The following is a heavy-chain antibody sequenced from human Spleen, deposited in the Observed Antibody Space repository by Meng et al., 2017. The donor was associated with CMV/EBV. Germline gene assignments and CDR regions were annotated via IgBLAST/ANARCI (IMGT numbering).Heavy chain of an antibody. CDR2: IGDNNGHSAKA. CDR1: TFMSYG. CDR3: ARTVGSSGYYQYYFDY. V-gene: IGHV1-18*01. D-gene: IGHD3-22*01. Sequence: TFMSYGISWVRQAPGQGHEWMGWIGDNNGHSAKAKYAQKFQGRVTMTTDTSTNTAYMDLRSLRSDDTAVYYCARTVGSSGYYQYYFDYWGQGTLVTVSS. J-gene: IGHJ4*02.